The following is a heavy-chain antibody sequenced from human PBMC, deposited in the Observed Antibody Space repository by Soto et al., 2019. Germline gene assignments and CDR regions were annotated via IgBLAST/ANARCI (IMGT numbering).Heavy chain of an antibody. J-gene: IGHJ4*02. CDR2: ISGSVVST. D-gene: IGHD1-26*01. Sequence: GGSLRLSCAASGFTFSSYAMSWVRQAPGKGLEWVSAISGSVVSTYYADSVKGRFTISRDKSKNTLYLQMNSLRAEDTAVYYCAKDEQVGATFVSFDYWGQGTLVTVSS. V-gene: IGHV3-23*01. CDR3: AKDEQVGATFVSFDY. CDR1: GFTFSSYA.